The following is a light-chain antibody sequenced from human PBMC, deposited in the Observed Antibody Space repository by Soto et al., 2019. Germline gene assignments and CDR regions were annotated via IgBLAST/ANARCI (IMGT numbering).Light chain of an antibody. V-gene: IGLV2-14*03. CDR2: EVS. CDR1: SSDVGGYNY. CDR3: TSYAGNDVYV. J-gene: IGLJ1*01. Sequence: QSALTQPASVSGSPGQSITISCTGTSSDVGGYNYVSWYQQHPGKAPKLMIYEVSSRPSGVSHRFSGSKSGNTASLTISGLQAEDEADYYCTSYAGNDVYVFGTGTKVTVL.